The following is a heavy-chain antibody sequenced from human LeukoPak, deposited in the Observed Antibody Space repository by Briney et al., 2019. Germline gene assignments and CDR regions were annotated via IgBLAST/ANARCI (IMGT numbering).Heavy chain of an antibody. CDR1: GFTFSSYG. J-gene: IGHJ6*02. CDR2: ISYDGSNK. D-gene: IGHD1-1*01. Sequence: PGGSLRLSCAASGFTFSSYGMHWVRQAPGKGLEWVAVISYDGSNKYYADSVKGRFTISRDNSKNTLYLQMNSLRAEDTAVYYCAKDGTGYYYGMDVWGQGTTVTVSS. V-gene: IGHV3-30*18. CDR3: AKDGTGYYYGMDV.